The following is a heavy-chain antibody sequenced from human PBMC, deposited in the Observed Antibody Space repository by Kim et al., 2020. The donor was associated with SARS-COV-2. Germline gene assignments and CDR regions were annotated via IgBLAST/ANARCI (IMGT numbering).Heavy chain of an antibody. J-gene: IGHJ3*02. CDR3: ARGVVVVAANYHDAFDI. V-gene: IGHV1-69*13. CDR1: GGTFSSYA. D-gene: IGHD2-15*01. CDR2: IIPIFGTA. Sequence: SVKVSCKASGGTFSSYAISWVRRAPGQGLEWMGGIIPIFGTANYAQKFQGRVTITADESTSTAYLELSSLRSEDTAGYYCARGVVVVAANYHDAFDIWGQRTMVTVSS.